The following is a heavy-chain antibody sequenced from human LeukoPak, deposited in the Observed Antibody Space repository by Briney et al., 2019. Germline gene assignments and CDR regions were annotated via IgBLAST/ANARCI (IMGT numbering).Heavy chain of an antibody. CDR2: INPNSGGT. V-gene: IGHV1-2*02. D-gene: IGHD3-3*01. CDR1: GYTFTGYY. Sequence: ASVKVSCKASGYTFTGYYMHWVRQAPGQGLEWMGWINPNSGGTNYAQKFQGRVTMTRDTSISTAYMELSRLRSDDTAVYYCARAGTDYDFWSGYRYYYYGMDVWGQGTTVTVPS. J-gene: IGHJ6*02. CDR3: ARAGTDYDFWSGYRYYYYGMDV.